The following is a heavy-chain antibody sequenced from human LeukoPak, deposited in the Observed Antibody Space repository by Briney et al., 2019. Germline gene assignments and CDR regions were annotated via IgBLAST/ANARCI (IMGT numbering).Heavy chain of an antibody. CDR2: MYYSGST. D-gene: IGHD6-13*01. Sequence: SETLSLTCTVSGGXISSYYCSWIRQPPGKGLEWIGHMYYSGSTNYNPSLKRRVTISVDTSKNQFSLKLSSVTAADTAVYYCATSGAYSSPYYYYGMDVWGQGTTVTVSS. J-gene: IGHJ6*02. CDR1: GGXISSYY. CDR3: ATSGAYSSPYYYYGMDV. V-gene: IGHV4-59*08.